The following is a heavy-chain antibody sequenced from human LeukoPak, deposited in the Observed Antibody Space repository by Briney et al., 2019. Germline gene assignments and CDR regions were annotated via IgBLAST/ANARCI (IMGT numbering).Heavy chain of an antibody. J-gene: IGHJ4*02. CDR1: GGSISSYY. V-gene: IGHV4-59*01. D-gene: IGHD4-17*01. CDR3: ARSPVTTYWFFDY. CDR2: IYYSGST. Sequence: PSETLSLTCTVSGGSISSYYWSWIRQPPGKGLEWIGYIYYSGSTNYNPSLKSRVTISVDTSNYQFSLKLSSVTAADTAVYYCARSPVTTYWFFDYWGQGTLVTVSS.